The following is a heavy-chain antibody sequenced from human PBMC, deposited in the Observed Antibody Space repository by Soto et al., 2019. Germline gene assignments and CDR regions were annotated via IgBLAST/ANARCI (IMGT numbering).Heavy chain of an antibody. V-gene: IGHV1-69*06. CDR3: AGCHFDNRGGGKLEW. CDR1: GGTFTSDA. CDR2: VIPIFGKP. Sequence: QVRLVQSEAEVKKPGSSVKVSCKTSGGTFTSDATAWVRQARGQGLEWMGGVIPIFGKPSYTQKLQGRIRIAGEKSTSMFNMELNSLKSDDAVVYYCAGCHFDNRGGGKLEWWGQGTLVTVS. D-gene: IGHD3-9*01. J-gene: IGHJ4*02.